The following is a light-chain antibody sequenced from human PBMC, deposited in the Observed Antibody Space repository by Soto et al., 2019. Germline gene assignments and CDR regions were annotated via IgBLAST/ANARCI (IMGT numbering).Light chain of an antibody. CDR2: YKSDSDK. V-gene: IGLV5-45*03. CDR3: MIWHNSAWV. Sequence: QLVLTQPSSLSASPGASASLTCTLRSGINVGTYRIYWYQQKPGSPPQYLLKYKSDSDKQQGSGVPSRFSGSKDASANAGILLISGLQSEDEADYYCMIWHNSAWVFGGGTKVTVL. CDR1: SGINVGTYR. J-gene: IGLJ3*02.